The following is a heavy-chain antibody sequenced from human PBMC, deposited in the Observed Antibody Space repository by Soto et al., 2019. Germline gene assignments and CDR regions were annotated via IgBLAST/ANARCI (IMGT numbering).Heavy chain of an antibody. CDR3: ARRNGDYGGYYGMDV. D-gene: IGHD4-17*01. CDR2: IYYSGST. CDR1: GGSISSSSYY. Sequence: PSETLSLTCTVSGGSISSSSYYWGWIRQPPGKGLEWIGSIYYSGSTYYNPSLKSRVTISVDTSKNQFSLKLSSVTAADTAVYYCARRNGDYGGYYGMDVWGQGTTVTVSS. V-gene: IGHV4-39*01. J-gene: IGHJ6*02.